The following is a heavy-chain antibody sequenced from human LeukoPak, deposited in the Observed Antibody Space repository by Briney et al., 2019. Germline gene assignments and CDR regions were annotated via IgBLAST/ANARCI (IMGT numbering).Heavy chain of an antibody. V-gene: IGHV3-23*01. J-gene: IGHJ4*02. CDR1: GFTFSSYG. D-gene: IGHD3-22*01. CDR3: AVDWYDSSGYGTFDY. Sequence: GGSLRLSCAASGFTFSSYGMSWVRQGPGKGLEWVSTITGSGGNTDYADSVKGRFTISRDNSKNTLYLQMHSLRAEDTAVYYCAVDWYDSSGYGTFDYWGQGTLVTVSS. CDR2: ITGSGGNT.